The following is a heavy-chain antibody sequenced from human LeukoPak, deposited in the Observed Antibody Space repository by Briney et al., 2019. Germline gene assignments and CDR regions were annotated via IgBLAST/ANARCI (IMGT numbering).Heavy chain of an antibody. CDR2: IYYSGST. CDR3: ARGDLGYCSGGSCYGDWFDP. CDR1: GGSISSYY. Sequence: SSETLSLTCTVSGGSISSYYWSWIRQPPGKRLEWIGYIYYSGSTSYNPSLKSRVTISVDTSKNQFSLKLSSVTAADTAVYYCARGDLGYCSGGSCYGDWFDPWGQGTLVTVSS. V-gene: IGHV4-59*12. J-gene: IGHJ5*02. D-gene: IGHD2-15*01.